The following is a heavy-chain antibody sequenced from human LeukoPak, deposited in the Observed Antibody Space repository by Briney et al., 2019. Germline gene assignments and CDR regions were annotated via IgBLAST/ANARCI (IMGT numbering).Heavy chain of an antibody. V-gene: IGHV4-30-4*01. D-gene: IGHD2-2*03. CDR2: IYYSTST. Sequence: SQTLSLTCTVSGASIGSGDYYWGWIRQPPGKGLEWIAYIYYSTSTHYNASLKSRLTISIDTSRNQFSLKLSSVTAADTAVYYCASVTMCDLLNGYFRYFQHWGQGTLVTVSS. CDR1: GASIGSGDYY. J-gene: IGHJ1*01. CDR3: ASVTMCDLLNGYFRYFQH.